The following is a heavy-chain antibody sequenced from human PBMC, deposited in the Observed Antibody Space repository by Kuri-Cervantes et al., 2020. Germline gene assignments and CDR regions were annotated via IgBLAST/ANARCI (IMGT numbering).Heavy chain of an antibody. V-gene: IGHV3-7*04. CDR2: IKQDGSEK. CDR3: ARDAAADTLGY. Sequence: GESLKISCAASGFTFSIYWMTWVRQAPGKGLEWVANIKQDGSEKYYLDSVKGRFTISRDNAKKSLYLQMNSLRAEDTAVYYCARDAAADTLGYWGQGTLVTVSS. CDR1: GFTFSIYW. J-gene: IGHJ4*02. D-gene: IGHD6-13*01.